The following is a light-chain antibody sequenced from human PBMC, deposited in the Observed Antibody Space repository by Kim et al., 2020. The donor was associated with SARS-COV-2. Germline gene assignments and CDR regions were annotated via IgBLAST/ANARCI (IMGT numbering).Light chain of an antibody. J-gene: IGLJ3*02. V-gene: IGLV2-23*01. CDR3: CSYAGSNWV. Sequence: QSALTQPASVSGSPGQSITISCTGTSSDVGSYNLVSWYQQYPGKAPKLMIYEGSKRPSGVSNRFSGSKSGNTASLIISGLQAEDEADYYCCSYAGSNWVFGGGTQLTVL. CDR1: SSDVGSYNL. CDR2: EGS.